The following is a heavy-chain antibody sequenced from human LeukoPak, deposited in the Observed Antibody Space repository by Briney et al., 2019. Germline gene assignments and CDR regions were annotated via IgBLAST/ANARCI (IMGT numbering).Heavy chain of an antibody. CDR2: ISAYNGNT. CDR3: ARDPLFDY. V-gene: IGHV1-18*01. CDR1: GYTFTNYG. J-gene: IGHJ4*02. Sequence: EASVKVSCKASGYTFTNYGINWVRQAPGQGLEWMGWISAYNGNTNYAQTLQGRVTMTTDTSTSTAYMELRSLRADDTAVYYCARDPLFDYWGQGTLVTVSS.